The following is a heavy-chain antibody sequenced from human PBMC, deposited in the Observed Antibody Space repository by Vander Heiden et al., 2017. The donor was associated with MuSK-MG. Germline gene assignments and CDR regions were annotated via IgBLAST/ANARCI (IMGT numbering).Heavy chain of an antibody. V-gene: IGHV3-33*01. Sequence: VQLVESGGGVVQPGRSLRLPCAASGFTFSSYGMQWVRKAPGKGLEWVAVIWYDGSNKYYADSVKGRFTISRDNSKNTLYLQMNSLRAEDTAVYYCARDSFGEGIDVWCQGTTVTVSS. D-gene: IGHD3-10*01. CDR3: ARDSFGEGIDV. J-gene: IGHJ6*02. CDR1: GFTFSSYG. CDR2: IWYDGSNK.